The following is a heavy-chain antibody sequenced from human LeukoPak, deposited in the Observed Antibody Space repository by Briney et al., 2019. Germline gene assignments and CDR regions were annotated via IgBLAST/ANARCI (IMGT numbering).Heavy chain of an antibody. D-gene: IGHD3-22*01. V-gene: IGHV1-2*02. Sequence: ASVKVSCKASGYTFTGYYMHWVRQAPGQGLEWMGWINPNSGGTNYAQKFQGRVTMTRDTSISTAYMELSRLRSDDTAVYYCARGPLTYYYDSSGYYWTNWGQGTLVTVSS. J-gene: IGHJ4*02. CDR1: GYTFTGYY. CDR2: INPNSGGT. CDR3: ARGPLTYYYDSSGYYWTN.